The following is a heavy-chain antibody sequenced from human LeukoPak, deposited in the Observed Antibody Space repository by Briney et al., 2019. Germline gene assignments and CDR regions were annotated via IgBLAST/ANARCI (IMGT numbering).Heavy chain of an antibody. D-gene: IGHD2-2*01. Sequence: GASVKVSCKASGGTFSCYAISWMRQAPGQGLDWMGGIIPIFGTANYAQKFQGRVTITADETTSTAYMELSSLRSEDTAVYYCARWGCSSTSCYPATNWFDPWGQGTLVTVSS. CDR3: ARWGCSSTSCYPATNWFDP. J-gene: IGHJ5*02. V-gene: IGHV1-69*13. CDR2: IIPIFGTA. CDR1: GGTFSCYA.